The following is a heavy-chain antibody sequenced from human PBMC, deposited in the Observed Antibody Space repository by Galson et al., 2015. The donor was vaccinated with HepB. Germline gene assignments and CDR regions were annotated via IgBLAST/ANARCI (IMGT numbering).Heavy chain of an antibody. Sequence: SLRLSCAASEFTFTAYSMSWVRQAPGKGLEWVSYITCSGSTTIFYANSVKGRFTISRDNAKNSVYLQRSSMRAEDTAVYCCAEATLPWIDPWGQGTLGTGSS. D-gene: IGHD2/OR15-2a*01. CDR1: EFTFTAYS. J-gene: IGHJ5*02. V-gene: IGHV3-11*01. CDR3: AEATLPWIDP. CDR2: ITCSGSTTI.